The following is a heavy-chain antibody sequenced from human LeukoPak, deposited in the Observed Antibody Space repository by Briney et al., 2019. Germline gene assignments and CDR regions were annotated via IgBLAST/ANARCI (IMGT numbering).Heavy chain of an antibody. V-gene: IGHV4-38-2*01. CDR2: IYHSGST. CDR3: ASGSYYFDY. CDR1: GYSISSGCY. D-gene: IGHD1-26*01. Sequence: SETLSLTCAVSGYSISSGCYWGWIRQPPGQGLEWIGSIYHSGSTYYNPSLKSRVTISVDTSKNQFSLKLSSVTAADSAVYYCASGSYYFDYWGQGTLVTVSS. J-gene: IGHJ4*02.